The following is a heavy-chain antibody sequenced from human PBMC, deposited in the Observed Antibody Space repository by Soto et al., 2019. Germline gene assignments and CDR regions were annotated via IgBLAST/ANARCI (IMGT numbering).Heavy chain of an antibody. D-gene: IGHD6-13*01. J-gene: IGHJ4*02. Sequence: SETLSLTCTVSGGSISSGGYYWSWIRQHPGKGLEWIGYIYYSGSTYYNPSLKSRVTISVDTSKNQFSLKLSSVTAADTAVYYCARHRPYHYSSSWYSFDYWGLGTLVTVSS. CDR3: ARHRPYHYSSSWYSFDY. CDR1: GGSISSGGYY. CDR2: IYYSGST. V-gene: IGHV4-31*03.